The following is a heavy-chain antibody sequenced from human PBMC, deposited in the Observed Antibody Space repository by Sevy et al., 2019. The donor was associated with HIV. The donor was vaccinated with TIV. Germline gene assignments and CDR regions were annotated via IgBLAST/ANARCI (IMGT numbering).Heavy chain of an antibody. Sequence: GGSLRLSCAASGFIFSDYYMAWVRHAPGKGLEWISYVSRGGYTIYYADSVEGRFSISRDDAKDSLFLQMDSLRAEDTAFYYCARGAHYDDAGWGFDYWGQGALVTVSS. D-gene: IGHD3-22*01. J-gene: IGHJ4*02. V-gene: IGHV3-11*01. CDR2: VSRGGYTI. CDR1: GFIFSDYY. CDR3: ARGAHYDDAGWGFDY.